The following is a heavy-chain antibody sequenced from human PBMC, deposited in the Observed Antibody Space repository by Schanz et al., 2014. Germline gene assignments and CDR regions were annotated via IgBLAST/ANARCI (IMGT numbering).Heavy chain of an antibody. Sequence: QVQLVQSGAEVKKPGSSVKVSCKASGGTFSSSTLTWVRQAPGQGLEWMGRIIPILDKTNYAQKFQGRVTMTADKSTSTVYMEVSGLRSEDTAVYYCARDGEAAGGCDYWGQGTLVTVSS. D-gene: IGHD6-13*01. CDR1: GGTFSSST. V-gene: IGHV1-69*09. J-gene: IGHJ4*02. CDR2: IIPILDKT. CDR3: ARDGEAAGGCDY.